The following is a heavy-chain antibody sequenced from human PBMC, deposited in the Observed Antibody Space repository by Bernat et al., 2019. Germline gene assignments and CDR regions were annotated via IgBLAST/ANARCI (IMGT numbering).Heavy chain of an antibody. D-gene: IGHD1-7*01. CDR2: ISYDGGNK. CDR1: GFTFSSYS. CDR3: ARVLYKWNLGDAFDI. V-gene: IGHV3-30-3*01. J-gene: IGHJ3*02. Sequence: QVQLVESGGGVVQPGGSLRLSCAASGFTFSSYSIHWVRQAPGEGLEWVAVISYDGGNKYYADSVKGRFTLSRDNSKNTLYMQMNSLTPEDTAVYYCARVLYKWNLGDAFDIWGQGTMVTVSS.